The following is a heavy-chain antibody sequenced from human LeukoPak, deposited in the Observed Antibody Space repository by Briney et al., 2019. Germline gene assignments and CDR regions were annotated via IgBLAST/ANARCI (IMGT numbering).Heavy chain of an antibody. CDR1: GFAFSRYW. J-gene: IGHJ4*02. CDR2: IHTDGTTT. CDR3: ARDPWGYRAGVMDL. D-gene: IGHD5-18*01. Sequence: AGSLRLSCAASGFAFSRYWMHWVRQAPGECLVWVSWIHTDGTTTTDADAVKGRFTISRDNSKDTVYLQMNSLKAEDTAIYYCARDPWGYRAGVMDLWGQGTLLTVSS. V-gene: IGHV3-74*01.